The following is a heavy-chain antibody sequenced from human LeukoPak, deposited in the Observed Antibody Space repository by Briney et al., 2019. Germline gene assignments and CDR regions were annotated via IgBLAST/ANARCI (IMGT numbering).Heavy chain of an antibody. CDR1: GFTFSSYW. D-gene: IGHD3-16*01. Sequence: GGSLRLSCAASGFTFSSYWMHWVRQAPGKGLVWVSRINSDGSSTSYADSVKGRFTISRDNSKNTLYLQMNSLRAEDTAVFYCAKDRDDYVWGSYLGAFDIWGQGTMVTVSS. CDR2: INSDGSST. J-gene: IGHJ3*02. V-gene: IGHV3-74*01. CDR3: AKDRDDYVWGSYLGAFDI.